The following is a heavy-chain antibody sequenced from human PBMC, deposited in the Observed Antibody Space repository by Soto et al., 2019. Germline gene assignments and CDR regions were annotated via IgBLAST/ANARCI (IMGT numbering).Heavy chain of an antibody. J-gene: IGHJ6*02. V-gene: IGHV1-69*01. D-gene: IGHD2-15*01. CDR1: GGTFSSYA. CDR3: ARGFPMVVAATRGYYYGMDV. CDR2: IIPIFGTA. Sequence: QVQLVQSGAEVKKPGSSVKVSCKASGGTFSSYAISWVRQAPGQGLEWMGGIIPIFGTANYAQKFQGRVTITADESTSTAYMELSSLRSEDTAVYYCARGFPMVVAATRGYYYGMDVWGQGTTVTVSS.